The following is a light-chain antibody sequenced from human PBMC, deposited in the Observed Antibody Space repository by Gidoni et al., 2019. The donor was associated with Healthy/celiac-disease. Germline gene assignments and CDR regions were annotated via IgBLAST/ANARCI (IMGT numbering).Light chain of an antibody. J-gene: IGKJ4*01. CDR1: ESVSSGY. CDR3: QQYGSSPLLT. V-gene: IGKV3-20*01. Sequence: EIVLTQSPGPLSLSPGERATLSCRASESVSSGYLAWYQQKPGQAPRLLIYGASSRATGIPDRFSGSGSGTDFTLTISRLEPEDFAVYYCQQYGSSPLLTFGGGTKVEIK. CDR2: GAS.